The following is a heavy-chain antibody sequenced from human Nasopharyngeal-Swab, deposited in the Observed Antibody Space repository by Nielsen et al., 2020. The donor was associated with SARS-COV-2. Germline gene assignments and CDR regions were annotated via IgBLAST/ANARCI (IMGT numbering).Heavy chain of an antibody. CDR1: GYTFPSYY. J-gene: IGHJ6*02. Sequence: ASVKVSRQASGYTFPSYYLHSVRQAPEQRTEWMGLINPTDGSTSHAQKFEGRVTLTRVTSKSTVYMELNRLRSEDTAVYYCARVLPFRIAGTSGMDVWGQGTTVTVSS. V-gene: IGHV1-46*01. D-gene: IGHD6-13*01. CDR3: ARVLPFRIAGTSGMDV. CDR2: INPTDGST.